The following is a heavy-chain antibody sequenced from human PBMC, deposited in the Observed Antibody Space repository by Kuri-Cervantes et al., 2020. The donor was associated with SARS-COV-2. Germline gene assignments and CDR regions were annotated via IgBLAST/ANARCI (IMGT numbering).Heavy chain of an antibody. CDR1: GFTFSSYA. J-gene: IGHJ5*02. V-gene: IGHV3-30-3*01. CDR2: ISYDGSNK. Sequence: GGSLRLSCAASGFTFSSYAMHWVRQAPGKGLEWVAVISYDGSNKYYADSVKGRFTISRDNSKNTLYLQMNSLRAEDTAVYYCARDNWFDPWGQGTLVTVSS. CDR3: ARDNWFDP.